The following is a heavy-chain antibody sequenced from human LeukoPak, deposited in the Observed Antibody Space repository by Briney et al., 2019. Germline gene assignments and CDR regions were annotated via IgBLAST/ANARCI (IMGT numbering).Heavy chain of an antibody. V-gene: IGHV3-48*04. CDR3: ARAYDFWSGPGGY. CDR2: ISSSGSTI. Sequence: GGSLRLSCAASGFTFSSYSMNWVRQAPGKGLEWVSYISSSGSTIDYADSVKGRFTISRDNAKNSLYLQMNSLRAEDTAVYYCARAYDFWSGPGGYWGQGTLVTVSS. CDR1: GFTFSSYS. J-gene: IGHJ4*02. D-gene: IGHD3-3*01.